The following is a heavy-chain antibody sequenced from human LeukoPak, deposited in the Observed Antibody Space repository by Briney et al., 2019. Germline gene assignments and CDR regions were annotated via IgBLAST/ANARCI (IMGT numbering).Heavy chain of an antibody. D-gene: IGHD1-26*01. CDR3: ARDLSGSHPPDY. CDR2: INPSSGGT. V-gene: IGHV1-2*02. Sequence: ASVKVSCKASGYTFTGYYMHWVRQAPGQGLEWMGWINPSSGGTNYAQKFQGRVTMTRDTSISTAYMELSRLRSDDTAVYYCARDLSGSHPPDYWGQGTLVTVSS. J-gene: IGHJ4*02. CDR1: GYTFTGYY.